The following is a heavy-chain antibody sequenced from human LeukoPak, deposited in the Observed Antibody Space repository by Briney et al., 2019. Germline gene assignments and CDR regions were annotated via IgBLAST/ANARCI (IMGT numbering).Heavy chain of an antibody. CDR1: GCTFSSYA. J-gene: IGHJ6*02. D-gene: IGHD6-13*01. V-gene: IGHV1-69*13. CDR2: IIPIFGTA. CDR3: ARDVPIAAAGIGYYYGMDV. Sequence: SVKVSCKASGCTFSSYAISWVRQAPGQGLEWMGGIIPIFGTANYAQKFQGRVTITADESTSTAYMELSSLRSEDTAVYYCARDVPIAAAGIGYYYGMDVWGQGTTVTVSS.